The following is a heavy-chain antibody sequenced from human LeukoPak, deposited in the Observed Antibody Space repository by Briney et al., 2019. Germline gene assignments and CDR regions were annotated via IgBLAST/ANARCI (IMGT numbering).Heavy chain of an antibody. D-gene: IGHD5-24*01. CDR3: ARLGDGDNLRYFDY. Sequence: SETLSLTCTVSGGSISGYYWSWIRQPAGKGLEWIGRVYSSGITNYNPSLKSRVNMSVDTSKNQFSLKLSSVTAADTAVYYCARLGDGDNLRYFDYWGQGTLVTVSS. CDR2: VYSSGIT. CDR1: GGSISGYY. V-gene: IGHV4-4*07. J-gene: IGHJ4*02.